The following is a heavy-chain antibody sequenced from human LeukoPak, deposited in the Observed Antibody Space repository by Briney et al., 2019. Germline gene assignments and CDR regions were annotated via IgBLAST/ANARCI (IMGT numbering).Heavy chain of an antibody. CDR3: ASLNCITIFGVVIVNWFDP. CDR1: GGSTSSSSYY. V-gene: IGHV4-39*01. Sequence: PSETLSLTCTVSGGSTSSSSYYWGWIRQPPGKGLEWIGSIYYSGSTYYNPSLKSRVTISVDTSKNQFSLKLSSVTAADTAVYYCASLNCITIFGVVIVNWFDPWGQGTLVTVSS. J-gene: IGHJ5*02. CDR2: IYYSGST. D-gene: IGHD3-3*01.